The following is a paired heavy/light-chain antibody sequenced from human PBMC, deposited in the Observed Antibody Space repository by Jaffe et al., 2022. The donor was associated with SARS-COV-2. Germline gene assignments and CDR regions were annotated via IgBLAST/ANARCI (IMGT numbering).Heavy chain of an antibody. Sequence: QVQLQESGPGLVKPSQTLSLTCTVSGGSISSGGYNYNWIRHLPGKGLEWIGNIYYSGTTNYNPSLRSRVTMSVDTSKNQFSLKLTSVTAADTAVYYCASMPATNYLYFDLWGRGTLVTVSS. CDR1: GGSISSGGYN. J-gene: IGHJ2*01. CDR3: ASMPATNYLYFDL. V-gene: IGHV4-31*03. CDR2: IYYSGTT. D-gene: IGHD1-26*01.
Light chain of an antibody. V-gene: IGKV3-20*01. CDR3: EQYGDSLWT. J-gene: IGKJ1*01. Sequence: EIVLTQSPGTLSLSPGERATLSCRASQSVSSTYLAWYQQKPGQAPRLLIYGASSRATGIPDRFSGSGSGTDFTLTINRLEPEDFAVYYCEQYGDSLWTFGQGTKVEIK. CDR2: GAS. CDR1: QSVSSTY.